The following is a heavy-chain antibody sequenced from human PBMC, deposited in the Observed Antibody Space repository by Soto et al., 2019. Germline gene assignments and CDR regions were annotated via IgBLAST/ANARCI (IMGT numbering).Heavy chain of an antibody. J-gene: IGHJ4*02. CDR2: ISYDGSNK. Sequence: QVQLVESGGGVVQPGRSLRLSCAASGFTFSSYGMHWVRQAPGKGLEWVAVISYDGSNKYYADSVKGRFTISRDNSKNTRYLQMNSLRAEDTAVYYCAIQPYDYVWGSYRPRYFDYWGQGTLVTVSS. D-gene: IGHD3-16*02. CDR3: AIQPYDYVWGSYRPRYFDY. V-gene: IGHV3-30*03. CDR1: GFTFSSYG.